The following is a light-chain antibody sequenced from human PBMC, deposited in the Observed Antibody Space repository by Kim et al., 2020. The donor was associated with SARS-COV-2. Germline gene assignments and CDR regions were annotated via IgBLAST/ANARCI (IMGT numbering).Light chain of an antibody. CDR3: QVWDSVSVV. CDR1: NIEKKK. V-gene: IGLV3-9*01. Sequence: SVALGQTARITCGGNNIEKKKVHWYQQRPGQAPILVMYRDSKRPSGIPERLSGSNSGNTATLTISRVQAGDEADYYCQVWDSVSVVFGGGTKLAVL. J-gene: IGLJ2*01. CDR2: RDS.